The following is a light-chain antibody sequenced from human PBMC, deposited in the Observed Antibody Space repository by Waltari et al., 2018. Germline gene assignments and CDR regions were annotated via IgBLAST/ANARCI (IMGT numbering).Light chain of an antibody. Sequence: EIVLTQSPATLSLSPGERATLSCRASQSVRVYLAWYQQKPGQAPRLLIYDTSNRASGTPDRFSGSGSGTDFSLSISSLEPEDFAVYYCQQFGTSPPTFGPGTRVDVK. CDR3: QQFGTSPPT. V-gene: IGKV3-11*01. CDR1: QSVRVY. CDR2: DTS. J-gene: IGKJ3*01.